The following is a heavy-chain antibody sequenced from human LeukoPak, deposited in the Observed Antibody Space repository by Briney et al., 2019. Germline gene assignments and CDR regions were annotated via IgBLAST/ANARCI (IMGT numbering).Heavy chain of an antibody. V-gene: IGHV4-59*11. CDR3: ARQWELLIDAFDI. J-gene: IGHJ3*02. Sequence: SETLSLTCTVSGASIRSHYWSWIRQPPGKGLEWIGYVYYSGSTNYNPSLMSRVTMSVDTSKNQFSLKLSSVTAADTAVYYCARQWELLIDAFDIWGQGTMVTVSS. CDR1: GASIRSHY. D-gene: IGHD1-26*01. CDR2: VYYSGST.